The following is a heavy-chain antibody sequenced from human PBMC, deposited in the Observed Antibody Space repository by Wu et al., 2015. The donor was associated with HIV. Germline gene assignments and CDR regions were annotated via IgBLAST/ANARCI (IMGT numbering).Heavy chain of an antibody. Sequence: QVQLVQSGAEVKKPGASVKVSCKVSGYTLTELSMHWVRQAPGKGLEWMGGFDPEDGETIYALKFQGRVTMTEDTSTDTAYMELSSLRSEDTAVYYCATSIRTGTNGGAWFDPWGQGTLVTVSS. J-gene: IGHJ5*02. CDR1: GYTLTELS. CDR2: FDPEDGET. V-gene: IGHV1-24*01. CDR3: ATSIRTGTNGGAWFDP. D-gene: IGHD1-7*01.